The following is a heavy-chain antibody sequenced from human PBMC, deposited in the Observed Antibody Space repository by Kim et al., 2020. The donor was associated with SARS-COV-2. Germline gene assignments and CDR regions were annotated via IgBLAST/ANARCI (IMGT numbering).Heavy chain of an antibody. CDR3: ARGSGGTSKGGRYGMDV. V-gene: IGHV4-59*13. CDR2: IHYSGST. J-gene: IGHJ6*02. Sequence: SETLSLTCTVSGGSISSYYWSWIRQPPGKGLEWIGYIHYSGSTNYNPSLKSRVTISVDTSKNQFSLKLTSVTAADTAVYYCARGSGGTSKGGRYGMDVWGQGTTVTVSS. D-gene: IGHD6-13*01. CDR1: GGSISSYY.